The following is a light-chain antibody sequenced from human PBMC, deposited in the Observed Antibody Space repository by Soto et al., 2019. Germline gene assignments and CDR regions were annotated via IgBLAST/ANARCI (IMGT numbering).Light chain of an antibody. V-gene: IGLV2-14*03. J-gene: IGLJ1*01. CDR1: SSDVGGYNY. Sequence: QSALTQPASVSGSPGQSSTISCTGSSSDVGGYNYVSWYQQHPGKAPKLMIYDVSNRPSGVSNRFSGSKSGNTASLTISGLQAEDEADYYCSSYASGSTLCVFGTGTKLTVL. CDR3: SSYASGSTLCV. CDR2: DVS.